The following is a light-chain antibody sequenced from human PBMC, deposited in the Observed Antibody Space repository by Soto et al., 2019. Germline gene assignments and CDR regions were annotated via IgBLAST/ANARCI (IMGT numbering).Light chain of an antibody. J-gene: IGKJ5*01. CDR2: VAS. V-gene: IGKV1-39*01. Sequence: DIRMAQAPSSLSSSLVGRVTITCRASQSISRYLNWYQQKPGKAPNLLIYVASSLQSEVPSRFSGSGSGTDFTLTITSLQPEDFATYYCQQSYGTPITFGQGTRLEIK. CDR3: QQSYGTPIT. CDR1: QSISRY.